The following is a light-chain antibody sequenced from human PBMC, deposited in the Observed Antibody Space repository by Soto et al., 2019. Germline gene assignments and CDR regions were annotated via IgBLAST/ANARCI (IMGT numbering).Light chain of an antibody. CDR2: DAS. CDR3: QQRNNWPPVT. Sequence: EIVLTQSPATLSLSPGERSTLPCRASESVSRHLAWYQQKPGQAPRLLIYDASNRATGIPARFSGSGSGTDFTLTISSLEPEDFAVYYCQQRNNWPPVTFGGGTKVDIK. V-gene: IGKV3-11*01. J-gene: IGKJ4*01. CDR1: ESVSRH.